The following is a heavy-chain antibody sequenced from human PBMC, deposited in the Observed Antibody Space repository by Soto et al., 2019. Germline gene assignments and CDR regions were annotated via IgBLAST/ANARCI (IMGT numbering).Heavy chain of an antibody. Sequence: EVQLVESGGGLVQPGRSLRLSCAASGFTFDDYAMHWVRQAPGKGLEWVSGLIWNSGSIGYADSVKGRFTISRDNAKNSLYLQMNRLRAEDTDLYYCAKDRGSGSYRSFYYYGMDVWGQGTTVTVSS. CDR3: AKDRGSGSYRSFYYYGMDV. D-gene: IGHD3-10*01. J-gene: IGHJ6*02. CDR2: LIWNSGSI. V-gene: IGHV3-9*01. CDR1: GFTFDDYA.